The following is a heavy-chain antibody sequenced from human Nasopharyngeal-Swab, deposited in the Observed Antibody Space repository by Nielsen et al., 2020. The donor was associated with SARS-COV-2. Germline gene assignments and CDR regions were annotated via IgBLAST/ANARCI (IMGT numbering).Heavy chain of an antibody. CDR2: ISYEGSNK. V-gene: IGHV3-30-3*02. CDR3: AKCLAYRYYYYGMGV. Sequence: GESLKISCAASGFFFGNYAMQWVRQAPGKGLEWVAVISYEGSNKYYADSVKGRFTISRDNSGDTLYLEMHSLRTDDTAVYYCAKCLAYRYYYYGMGVWGPGTTVTVSS. D-gene: IGHD2-2*02. J-gene: IGHJ6*02. CDR1: GFFFGNYA.